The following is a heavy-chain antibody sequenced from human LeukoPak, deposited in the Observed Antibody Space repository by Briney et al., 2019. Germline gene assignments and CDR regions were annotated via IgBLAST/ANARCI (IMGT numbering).Heavy chain of an antibody. D-gene: IGHD1-26*01. Sequence: PGGSLRLSCAASGFTFSSYTMKWVRQAPGKGLECVSSISSSSSYIYYADSVKGRFTISRDNAKNSLFLQMNSLRAEDTAVYFCARATWDPNYYYYMDVWGKGTTVTISS. CDR1: GFTFSSYT. CDR2: ISSSSSYI. CDR3: ARATWDPNYYYYMDV. J-gene: IGHJ6*03. V-gene: IGHV3-21*01.